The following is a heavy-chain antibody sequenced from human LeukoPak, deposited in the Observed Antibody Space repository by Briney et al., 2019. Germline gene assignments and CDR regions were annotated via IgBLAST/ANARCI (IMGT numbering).Heavy chain of an antibody. CDR3: ARDRYGDGFAHFDY. CDR2: ITPRGGT. J-gene: IGHJ4*02. CDR1: GYTFTSYA. V-gene: IGHV1-2*02. D-gene: IGHD5-24*01. Sequence: ASVKVSCKASGYTFTSYAMHWARQAPGQGLEWMGWITPRGGTNYPQKFQGRVAITRDTSITTAYMDLSRLTSDDTAVYYCARDRYGDGFAHFDYWGQGALVTVSS.